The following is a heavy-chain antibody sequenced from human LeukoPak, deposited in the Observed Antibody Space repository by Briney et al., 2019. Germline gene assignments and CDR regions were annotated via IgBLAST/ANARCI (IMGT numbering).Heavy chain of an antibody. J-gene: IGHJ5*02. CDR2: IYYSGST. D-gene: IGHD3-10*01. CDR3: ARVVRGEYWSDP. V-gene: IGHV4-39*07. CDR1: GGSISSSSYY. Sequence: SETLSLTCTVSGGSISSSSYYWGWIRQPPGKGLEWIGSIYYSGSTYYNPSLKSRVTISVDTSKNQFSLKLSSVTAADTAVYYCARVVRGEYWSDPWGQGTLVTVSS.